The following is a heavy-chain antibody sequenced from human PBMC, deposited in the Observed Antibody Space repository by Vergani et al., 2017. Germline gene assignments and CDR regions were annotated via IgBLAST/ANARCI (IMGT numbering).Heavy chain of an antibody. D-gene: IGHD4-17*01. CDR1: GFPFSSYN. Sequence: EVQLVESGGGLAQPGGSLRLSCAASGFPFSSYNMNWVRQAPGKGLEWLSYISSSSSSIYYADAVKGRFTISRDNAKNSLNLQMNSLRAEDTAVYYCARGSTVTTLYFYYGMDVWGQGTTVTVSS. V-gene: IGHV3-48*01. J-gene: IGHJ6*02. CDR2: ISSSSSSI. CDR3: ARGSTVTTLYFYYGMDV.